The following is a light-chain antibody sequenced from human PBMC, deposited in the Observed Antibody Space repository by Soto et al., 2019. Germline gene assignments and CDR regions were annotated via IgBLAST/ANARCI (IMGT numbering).Light chain of an antibody. CDR3: QSYDVSLSGRV. V-gene: IGLV1-40*01. CDR2: GDT. Sequence: QSVLTQPPSVSGAPGQRVTISCTGSSSNIGAGYDVHWYQQLPGTAPKLLIYGDTNRPSGVPDRFSGSKSGSSASLAIAAVQAEDDADYYCQSYDVSLSGRVFGGGTKLTVL. J-gene: IGLJ3*02. CDR1: SSNIGAGYD.